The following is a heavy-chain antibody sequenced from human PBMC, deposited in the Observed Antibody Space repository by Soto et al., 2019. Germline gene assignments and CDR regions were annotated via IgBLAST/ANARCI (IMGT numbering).Heavy chain of an antibody. CDR1: GFTFSSYD. CDR3: ARDPTYFYDSSGYYDY. V-gene: IGHV3-13*04. CDR2: IGTAGDT. Sequence: GGSLRLSCAASGFTFSSYDMHWVRQATGKGLEWVSAIGTAGDTYYPGSVKGRFTISRENAKNSLYLQMNSLRAGDTAVYYCARDPTYFYDSSGYYDYWGQGTLVTVSS. J-gene: IGHJ4*02. D-gene: IGHD3-22*01.